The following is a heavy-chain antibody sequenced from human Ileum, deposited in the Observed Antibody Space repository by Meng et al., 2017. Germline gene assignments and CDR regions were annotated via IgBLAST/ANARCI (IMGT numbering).Heavy chain of an antibody. J-gene: IGHJ4*02. CDR1: GGSISSSNW. D-gene: IGHD4-23*01. Sequence: APGRVQPLGTAVLTWAVSGGSISSSNWGSWVRQPPGKGLEWIGEVFHSGDTNYNPSLKSRVSMSVDKSKNQFSLKLTSVTAADTAVYYCVRIDYGGDGIEIYNFDYWGLGTLVTVSS. CDR3: VRIDYGGDGIEIYNFDY. V-gene: IGHV4-4*02. CDR2: VFHSGDT.